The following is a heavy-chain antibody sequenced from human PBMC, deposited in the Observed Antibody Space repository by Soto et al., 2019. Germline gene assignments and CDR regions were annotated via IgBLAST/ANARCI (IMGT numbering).Heavy chain of an antibody. CDR1: GFSVSANY. J-gene: IGHJ4*02. CDR2: IHGGGNT. D-gene: IGHD3-16*02. V-gene: IGHV3-53*01. Sequence: EVRLVESGGGLIQPGKSLRLSCVASGFSVSANYMTWVRQAPGKGLEWVSVIHGGGNTYYADSVEGRFTISRDDSKNIVHLQMESLRADDTAVYYCAKVRYEYLWGSYRSTGNFDSWVQGALVTVSS. CDR3: AKVRYEYLWGSYRSTGNFDS.